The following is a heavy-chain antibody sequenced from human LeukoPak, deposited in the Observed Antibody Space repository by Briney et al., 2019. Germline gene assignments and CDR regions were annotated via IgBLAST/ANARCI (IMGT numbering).Heavy chain of an antibody. CDR1: GVSISSSNSY. V-gene: IGHV4-39*01. Sequence: PSETLSLTCTVSGVSISSSNSYWGWIRQPPGKGLECIGSIYYTGNTYYNASLKSRVTISIDTSKNQISLRLTSVTVTDTAMYYCARQTGSGLFTLPGGQGTLVTVSS. D-gene: IGHD3/OR15-3a*01. J-gene: IGHJ4*02. CDR3: ARQTGSGLFTLP. CDR2: IYYTGNT.